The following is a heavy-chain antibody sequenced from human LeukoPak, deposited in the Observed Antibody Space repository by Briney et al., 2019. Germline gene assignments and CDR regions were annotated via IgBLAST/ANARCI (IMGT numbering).Heavy chain of an antibody. CDR3: ARGTRSYYDSSGTFDY. V-gene: IGHV4-59*01. D-gene: IGHD3-22*01. CDR2: IYYSGST. J-gene: IGHJ4*02. CDR1: GGSISSYY. Sequence: PSETLSLTCTVSGGSISSYYWSWIRQPPGKGLEWIGYIYYSGSTNYNPSLKSRVTISVDTSKNQFSLKLSSVTAADTAVYYCARGTRSYYDSSGTFDYWGQGTLVTVSS.